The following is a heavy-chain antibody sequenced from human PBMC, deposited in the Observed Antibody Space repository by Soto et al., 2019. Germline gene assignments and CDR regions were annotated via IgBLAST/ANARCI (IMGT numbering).Heavy chain of an antibody. Sequence: ASVKVSCKASGYTFTSYAMHWVRQAPGQRLEWMGWINAGNSNTKYSQKFQGRVTITKSTSASTAYMELSRLRSEDTAVYYCARGPLRNWFDPWGQGTLVTVSS. J-gene: IGHJ5*02. V-gene: IGHV1-3*01. CDR3: ARGPLRNWFDP. CDR1: GYTFTSYA. CDR2: INAGNSNT.